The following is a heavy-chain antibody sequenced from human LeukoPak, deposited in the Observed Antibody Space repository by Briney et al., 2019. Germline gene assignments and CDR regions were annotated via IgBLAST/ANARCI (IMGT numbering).Heavy chain of an antibody. Sequence: ASVKVSCRASGYTFIAYYMRWVRQAPGQGLEWMGWINPNSGRTSYARNFQGRVIMTRDPSINTAYMELSGLTSNDTAVYYCARTREYSSSWYFPPFDPWGQGTLVTISS. V-gene: IGHV1-2*02. CDR3: ARTREYSSSWYFPPFDP. CDR2: INPNSGRT. J-gene: IGHJ5*02. CDR1: GYTFIAYY. D-gene: IGHD6-13*01.